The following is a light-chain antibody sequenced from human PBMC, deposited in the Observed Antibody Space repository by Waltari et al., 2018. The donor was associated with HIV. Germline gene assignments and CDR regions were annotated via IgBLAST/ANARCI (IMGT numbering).Light chain of an antibody. CDR3: CSYAGSSTWV. V-gene: IGLV2-23*02. Sequence: QSALTQPASVSGSPGQSITISCTGTNSDVGGYNYVSWYQQNPGKAPKLMIYDVSKRPSGVSNRFSGSKSGNTASLTISGLQAEDEADYYCCSYAGSSTWVFGGGTKLTVL. CDR2: DVS. J-gene: IGLJ3*02. CDR1: NSDVGGYNY.